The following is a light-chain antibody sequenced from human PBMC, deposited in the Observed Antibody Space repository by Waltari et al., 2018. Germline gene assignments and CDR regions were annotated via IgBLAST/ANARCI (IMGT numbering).Light chain of an antibody. Sequence: SILLASHNKDYVAWYQRRPGQPPELLIYCASTRESGVPDRFSGSGSGTDFTLTISSLQTEDVAVYDCQQYYSTPYTFGQGTKVEI. CDR3: QQYYSTPYT. J-gene: IGKJ2*01. CDR2: CAS. V-gene: IGKV4-1*01. CDR1: SILLASHNKDY.